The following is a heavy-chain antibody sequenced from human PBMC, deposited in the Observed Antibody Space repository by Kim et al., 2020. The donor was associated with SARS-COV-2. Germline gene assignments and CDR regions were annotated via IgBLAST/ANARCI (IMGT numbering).Heavy chain of an antibody. J-gene: IGHJ5*02. D-gene: IGHD2-21*02. Sequence: GGSLRLSCRASGFMLSSYWMHWVRQAPGKGLEWVSRLNTDGSTTTFGDAVAGRFAVSRDNGRKTTFLQMNSLRPDDSAVYYCARALCTTKNCYPDLGGDGTLVTVPA. V-gene: IGHV3-74*03. CDR3: ARALCTTKNCYPDL. CDR1: GFMLSSYW. CDR2: LNTDGSTT.